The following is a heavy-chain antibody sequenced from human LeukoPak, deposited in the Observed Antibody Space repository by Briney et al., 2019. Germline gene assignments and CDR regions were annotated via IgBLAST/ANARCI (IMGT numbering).Heavy chain of an antibody. V-gene: IGHV4-34*01. CDR3: ARGIRRTGNYYYYGMDV. D-gene: IGHD3-10*01. CDR2: INHSGST. Sequence: PETLSLTCAVYGGSFSGYYWSWIRQPPGKGLEWIGEINHSGSTNYNPSLKSRVTISVDTSKNQFSLKLSSVTAADTAVYYCARGIRRTGNYYYYGMDVWGQGTTVTVSS. J-gene: IGHJ6*02. CDR1: GGSFSGYY.